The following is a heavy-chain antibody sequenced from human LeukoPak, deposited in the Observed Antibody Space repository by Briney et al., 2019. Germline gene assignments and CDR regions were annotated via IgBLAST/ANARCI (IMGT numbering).Heavy chain of an antibody. J-gene: IGHJ3*02. V-gene: IGHV3-66*02. Sequence: GGSLRLSCAISAFTVSSNYVSWVRQAPGKGLEWVSVIYGGGSTNYADSVKGRFTISRDNSKNTLYLQMNSLRAEDTAVYYCARDHSGSYQRAFDIWGQGTMVTVSS. CDR3: ARDHSGSYQRAFDI. CDR1: AFTVSSNY. D-gene: IGHD1-26*01. CDR2: IYGGGST.